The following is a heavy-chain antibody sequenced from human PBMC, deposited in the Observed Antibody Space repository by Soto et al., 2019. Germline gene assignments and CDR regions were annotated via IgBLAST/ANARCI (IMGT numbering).Heavy chain of an antibody. V-gene: IGHV3-30*18. J-gene: IGHJ4*02. CDR3: AKDRGAVAEWYYFDY. Sequence: VAVISYDGSNKYYADSVKGRFTISRDNSKNTLYLQMNSLRAEDTAVYYCAKDRGAVAEWYYFDYWGQGTLVTVSS. D-gene: IGHD6-19*01. CDR2: ISYDGSNK.